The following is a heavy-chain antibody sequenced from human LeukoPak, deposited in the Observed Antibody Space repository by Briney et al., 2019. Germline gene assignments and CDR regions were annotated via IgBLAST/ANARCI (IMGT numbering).Heavy chain of an antibody. CDR2: IYSGGST. CDR3: AKAPGGRYYYFMDV. D-gene: IGHD3-10*01. Sequence: GGSLRLSCAASGFTVSDNYMSWVRQAPGRGLQWVSVIYSGGSTYYADSVKGRFTISRDNSKNALYLQMNSLRAEDTAVYYCAKAPGGRYYYFMDVWGKGTTVTISS. CDR1: GFTVSDNY. J-gene: IGHJ6*03. V-gene: IGHV3-66*01.